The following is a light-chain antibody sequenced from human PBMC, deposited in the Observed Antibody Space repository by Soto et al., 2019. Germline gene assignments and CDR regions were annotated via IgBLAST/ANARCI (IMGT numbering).Light chain of an antibody. CDR1: QNINNY. V-gene: IGKV2-28*01. Sequence: MTQSPSSLSASVGDRVTITCQASQNINNYLNWYLQKPGQSPQLLIYLASNRASGVPDRFSGSGSGTDFTLKISRVEAEDFGVYYCIQTLQTPLTFGGGTKVDI. J-gene: IGKJ4*01. CDR2: LAS. CDR3: IQTLQTPLT.